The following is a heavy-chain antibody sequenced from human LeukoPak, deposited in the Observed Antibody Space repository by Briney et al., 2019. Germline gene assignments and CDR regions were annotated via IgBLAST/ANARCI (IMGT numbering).Heavy chain of an antibody. D-gene: IGHD1-26*01. Sequence: PGGSLPLSCAASGFTFSSYWMHRVRQAPGKGLVWVSRINKDGRTITYADSVKGRFTVSRDNAKNTLYLQMNSLRAEDTAVYYCARTGSGNYLLDYWGQGTLVTVSS. CDR3: ARTGSGNYLLDY. V-gene: IGHV3-74*03. J-gene: IGHJ4*02. CDR1: GFTFSSYW. CDR2: INKDGRTI.